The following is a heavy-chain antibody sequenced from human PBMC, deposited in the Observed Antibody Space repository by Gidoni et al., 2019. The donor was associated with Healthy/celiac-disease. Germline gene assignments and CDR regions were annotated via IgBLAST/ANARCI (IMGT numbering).Heavy chain of an antibody. CDR3: AGLCSSTSCYARYYFDY. D-gene: IGHD2-2*01. CDR1: GGSFSGSY. Sequence: QVQLQQRGAGLLTPSETLSLTCAVYGGSFSGSYWSWIRQPPGKGLEWIGEINHSGSTNYNPSLKSRVTISVDTSKNQFSLKLSSVTAADAAVYYCAGLCSSTSCYARYYFDYWGQGTLVTVSS. V-gene: IGHV4-34*01. J-gene: IGHJ4*02. CDR2: INHSGST.